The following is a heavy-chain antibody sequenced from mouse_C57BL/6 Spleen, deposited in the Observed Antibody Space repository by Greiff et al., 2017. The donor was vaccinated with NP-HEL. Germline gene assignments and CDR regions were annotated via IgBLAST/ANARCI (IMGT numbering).Heavy chain of an antibody. CDR2: IYPGDGDT. D-gene: IGHD1-1*01. V-gene: IGHV1-80*01. CDR1: GYAFSSYW. Sequence: QVQLQQSGAELVKPGASVKISCKASGYAFSSYWMNWVKQRPGKGLEWIGQIYPGDGDTNYNGKFKGKATLTADKSSSTAYMQLSSLTSEDSAVYFCAVTTVVATSWYFDVWGTGTTVTVSS. CDR3: AVTTVVATSWYFDV. J-gene: IGHJ1*03.